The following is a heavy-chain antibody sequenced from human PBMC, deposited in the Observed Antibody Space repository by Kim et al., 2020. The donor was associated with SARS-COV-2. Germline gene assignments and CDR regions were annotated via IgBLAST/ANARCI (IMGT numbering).Heavy chain of an antibody. J-gene: IGHJ6*02. CDR2: IYHSGNT. V-gene: IGHV4-59*01. Sequence: SETLSLTCTVSGGSISRYYWSWIRQPPGKGLEWIGYIYHSGNTNYNPSLKSRVTISVDTSKNNFSLKLSSVTAADTAVYYCARVLRVCTNGVCYTHHYYGLDVWGQGTTVTVSS. CDR1: GGSISRYY. CDR3: ARVLRVCTNGVCYTHHYYGLDV. D-gene: IGHD2-8*01.